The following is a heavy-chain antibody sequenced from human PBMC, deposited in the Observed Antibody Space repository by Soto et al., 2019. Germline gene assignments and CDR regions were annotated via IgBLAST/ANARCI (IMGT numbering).Heavy chain of an antibody. CDR2: IIPIFGTA. Sequence: QVQLVQSGAEVKKPGSSVKVSCKASGGTFSSYAISWVRQAPGQGLEWMGGIIPIFGTANYAQKFQGRVTSTADESTSTAYRELSSLRSEDTAVYYCARVGCISTSCYQGGWFDPWGQGTLVTVSS. J-gene: IGHJ5*02. D-gene: IGHD2-2*01. CDR1: GGTFSSYA. V-gene: IGHV1-69*12. CDR3: ARVGCISTSCYQGGWFDP.